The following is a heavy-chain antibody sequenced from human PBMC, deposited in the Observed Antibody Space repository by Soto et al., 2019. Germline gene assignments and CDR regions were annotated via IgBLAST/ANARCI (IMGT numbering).Heavy chain of an antibody. D-gene: IGHD7-27*01. Sequence: QVQLQQWGAGLLKPSETLSLTCAVYGGSFSGYYWSWIRQPPGKGLEWIGEINHSGSTNYNPSLKSRVTISVDTSKNQFSLKLSSVTAADTAVYYCARASNWAYYYYGMDVRGQGTTVTVSS. CDR1: GGSFSGYY. V-gene: IGHV4-34*01. CDR3: ARASNWAYYYYGMDV. CDR2: INHSGST. J-gene: IGHJ6*02.